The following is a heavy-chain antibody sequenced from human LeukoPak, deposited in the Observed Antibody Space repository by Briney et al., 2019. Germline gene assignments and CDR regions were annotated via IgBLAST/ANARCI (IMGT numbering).Heavy chain of an antibody. CDR3: ARGGFYFGNSGS. J-gene: IGHJ5*02. CDR2: ISSSGSTT. Sequence: GGSLRLSCAASGFTFSSYEMKWVRQAPGKGLEWVSYISSSGSTTYYADSVKGRFTISRDNAKNSLYLQMNSLRAEDTAVYYCARGGFYFGNSGSWGQGSLVTVSS. V-gene: IGHV3-48*03. CDR1: GFTFSSYE. D-gene: IGHD3-22*01.